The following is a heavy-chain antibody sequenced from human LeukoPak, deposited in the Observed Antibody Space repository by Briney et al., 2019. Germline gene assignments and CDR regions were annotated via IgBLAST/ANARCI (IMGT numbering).Heavy chain of an antibody. CDR3: AKDLIRGITVVRGVIIIDY. CDR1: GFTFSSYA. J-gene: IGHJ4*02. V-gene: IGHV3-23*01. D-gene: IGHD3-10*01. CDR2: ISGSGGST. Sequence: GGCLRLSCAASGFTFSSYAMSWVRQAPGKGLEWVSAISGSGGSTYYADSVKGRFPISRDNSKNTLYLQMSSLRAEDTAVYYCAKDLIRGITVVRGVIIIDYWGQGTLVTVSS.